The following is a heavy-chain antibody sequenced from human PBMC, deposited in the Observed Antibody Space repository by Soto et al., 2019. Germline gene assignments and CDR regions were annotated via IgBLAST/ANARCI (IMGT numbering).Heavy chain of an antibody. D-gene: IGHD2-2*01. CDR2: INPNSGGT. Sequence: ASVKVSCKASGYTFADYYMHWVRQAPGQGLEWMGWINPNSGGTNYAQKFQGRVTMTRVTSISTAYMELSSLRSDDTALYYCEKDPNIVVVPAATGGMDVWGQGTTVTVSS. CDR1: GYTFADYY. V-gene: IGHV1-2*02. CDR3: EKDPNIVVVPAATGGMDV. J-gene: IGHJ6*02.